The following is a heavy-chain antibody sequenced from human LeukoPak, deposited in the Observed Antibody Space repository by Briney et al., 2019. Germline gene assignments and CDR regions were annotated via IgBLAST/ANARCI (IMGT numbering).Heavy chain of an antibody. V-gene: IGHV4-61*02. Sequence: TSQTLSLTCTVAGGSISSGCYYWSWIRQPAGKGLEWFGRIYTSGSTNYNPSLKSRVTISVDTSKNQFSLKLSSVTAADTAVYYCARDASGYSYDATIDYWGQGTLVTVSS. CDR1: GGSISSGCYY. CDR2: IYTSGST. J-gene: IGHJ4*02. CDR3: ARDASGYSYDATIDY. D-gene: IGHD5-18*01.